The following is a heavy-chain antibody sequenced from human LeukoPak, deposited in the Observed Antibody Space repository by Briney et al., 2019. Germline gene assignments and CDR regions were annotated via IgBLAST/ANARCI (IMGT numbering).Heavy chain of an antibody. Sequence: QPGGSLRLSCAASGFSFSDYWMNWVRQAPGRGLEWVANIKEDGSEKYYVDSVKGRFTISRDSAENSLYLQMNSLRAEDTAVYYCAKDITYYDYVWGSYRSVVSFDYWGQGTLVTVSS. V-gene: IGHV3-7*03. CDR1: GFSFSDYW. D-gene: IGHD3-16*02. CDR3: AKDITYYDYVWGSYRSVVSFDY. J-gene: IGHJ4*02. CDR2: IKEDGSEK.